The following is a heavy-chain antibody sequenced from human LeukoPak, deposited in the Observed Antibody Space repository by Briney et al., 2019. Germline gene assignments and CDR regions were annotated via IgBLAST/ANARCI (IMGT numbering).Heavy chain of an antibody. CDR3: AKESGQLDV. Sequence: PGGSLRLSCAASGFTFTSYAMSWVRQAPGQGLEWVSVISSGGSSTYSAAAVKGRFTTSRDNSKHTLYLQMNSLRGEDTAVYYCAKESGQLDVWGKGTTVTVSS. CDR1: GFTFTSYA. D-gene: IGHD3-3*01. V-gene: IGHV3-23*01. CDR2: ISSGGSST. J-gene: IGHJ6*04.